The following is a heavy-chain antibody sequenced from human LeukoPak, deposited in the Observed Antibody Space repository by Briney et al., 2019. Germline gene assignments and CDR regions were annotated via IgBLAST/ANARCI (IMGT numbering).Heavy chain of an antibody. CDR2: VYYSGST. V-gene: IGHV4-39*01. D-gene: IGHD6-19*01. J-gene: IGHJ3*02. CDR1: GGSISNRDYY. CDR3: ARSRYGSAWYGFDI. Sequence: SETLSLTCTVYGGSISNRDYYWGWIRQPPGKGLEWIGSVYYSGSTHYNPSLQSRVTISVDMSRNQFSLKLSSVTAADTAVYYCARSRYGSAWYGFDIWGQGTMVTVSS.